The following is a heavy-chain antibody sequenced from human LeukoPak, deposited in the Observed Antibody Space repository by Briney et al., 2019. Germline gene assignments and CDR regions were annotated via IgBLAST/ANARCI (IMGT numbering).Heavy chain of an antibody. CDR3: AREGRDGYKDP. CDR2: IYHSGST. D-gene: IGHD5-24*01. J-gene: IGHJ5*02. V-gene: IGHV4-38-2*02. CDR1: GYSISSGYY. Sequence: SETLSLTCTVSGYSISSGYYWGWIRPPPGKGLEWIGSIYHSGSTYYNPSLKSRVTISVDTSKNQFSLKLSSVTAADTAVYYCAREGRDGYKDPWGQGTLVTVSS.